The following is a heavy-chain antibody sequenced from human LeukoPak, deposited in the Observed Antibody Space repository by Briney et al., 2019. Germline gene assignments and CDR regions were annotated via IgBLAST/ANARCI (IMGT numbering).Heavy chain of an antibody. CDR3: ATPQNGGNSEFDL. Sequence: ASVKVSCKVSGYTLTELSMHWVRQAPGKGLEWMVGFDPEDGETIYAQKFQGRVTMTEDTSTDTAYMELSSLRSEDTAVYYCATPQNGGNSEFDLWGRGTLVTVSS. CDR1: GYTLTELS. D-gene: IGHD4-23*01. J-gene: IGHJ2*01. CDR2: FDPEDGET. V-gene: IGHV1-24*01.